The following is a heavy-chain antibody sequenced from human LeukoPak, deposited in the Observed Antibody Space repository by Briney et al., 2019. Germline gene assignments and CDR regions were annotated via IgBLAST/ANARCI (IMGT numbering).Heavy chain of an antibody. CDR3: ARAWAYRSSTSCYGDGMDV. CDR1: GYSFTNYW. J-gene: IGHJ6*02. CDR2: IYPGDSDT. D-gene: IGHD2-2*01. Sequence: GESLKISCKGSGYSFTNYWIGWVRQMPGKGLEWMGIIYPGDSDTRYSPSFQGQVTMSADKSISTAYLQWSSLRASDTAMYYCARAWAYRSSTSCYGDGMDVWGQGTTVTVSS. V-gene: IGHV5-51*01.